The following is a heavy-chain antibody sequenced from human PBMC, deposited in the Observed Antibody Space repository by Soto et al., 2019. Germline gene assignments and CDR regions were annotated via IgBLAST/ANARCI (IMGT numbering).Heavy chain of an antibody. D-gene: IGHD6-6*01. CDR3: VKEMSYGSSSSFQY. J-gene: IGHJ4*02. Sequence: GGSLRLSCIGSGFKFDDYVMHWVRQVTGKGPEWLSGISWNSAYIGYAESVKGRFTISRDNAKNSLYLQINSLRPEDTGLYYCVKEMSYGSSSSFQYWSQGTQVTVSS. CDR1: GFKFDDYV. V-gene: IGHV3-9*01. CDR2: ISWNSAYI.